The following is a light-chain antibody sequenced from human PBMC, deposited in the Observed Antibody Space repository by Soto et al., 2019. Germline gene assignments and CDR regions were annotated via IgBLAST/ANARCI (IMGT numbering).Light chain of an antibody. CDR3: QQYNNWPRT. CDR2: GAS. CDR1: QSVTTN. J-gene: IGKJ5*01. Sequence: DIVMTQSPATLSVSPGERSTLSCRASQSVTTNLAWYQQKPGQAPRLLIYGASTRATGIPARFSGSGSGTEFTLTISSLQSEDFAVYYCQQYNNWPRTFGQGTRLEI. V-gene: IGKV3-15*01.